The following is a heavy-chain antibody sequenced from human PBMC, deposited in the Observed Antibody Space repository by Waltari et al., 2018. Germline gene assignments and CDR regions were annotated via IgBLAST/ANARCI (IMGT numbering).Heavy chain of an antibody. CDR2: ISGSGGST. CDR1: VFTFGSHA. CDR3: AKRRGKHSGYYYAFDY. Sequence: EVQLLESGGGLVQPGGYLRLSWAASVFTFGSHAMTWFRPAPGKGLEWVSAISGSGGSTYYADSVKGRFTISRDNSKNTLYLQMNSLRAEDTAVYYCAKRRGKHSGYYYAFDYWGQGTLVTVSS. D-gene: IGHD3-22*01. J-gene: IGHJ4*02. V-gene: IGHV3-23*01.